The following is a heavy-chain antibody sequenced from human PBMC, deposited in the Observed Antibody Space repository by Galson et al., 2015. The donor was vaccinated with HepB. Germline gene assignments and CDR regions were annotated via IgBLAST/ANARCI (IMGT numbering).Heavy chain of an antibody. J-gene: IGHJ4*02. CDR1: GFTFSSYW. CDR2: IKQDGSEK. CDR3: ARDYYYDSSGYFGY. Sequence: SLRLSCAASGFTFSSYWMSWVRQAPGKGLEWVANIKQDGSEKYYVDSVKGRFTISRDNAKNSLYLQMNSLRAEDTAVYYCARDYYYDSSGYFGYWGQGTLVTVSS. D-gene: IGHD3-22*01. V-gene: IGHV3-7*03.